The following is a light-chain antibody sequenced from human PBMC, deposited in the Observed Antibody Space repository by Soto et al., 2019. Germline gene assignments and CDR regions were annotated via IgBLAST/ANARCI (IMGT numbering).Light chain of an antibody. CDR2: GAF. CDR3: QQHNIWPPVT. Sequence: EIVMTQSPATLSVSPGERDSLSCMDSQSVSSDLVWYQQKPGQAPRLLIYGAFNRATGIPARFSGSGSGTDFTLTISSLEPEDSAIYYCQQHNIWPPVTVGQGTRLDIK. J-gene: IGKJ5*01. CDR1: QSVSSD. V-gene: IGKV3-11*01.